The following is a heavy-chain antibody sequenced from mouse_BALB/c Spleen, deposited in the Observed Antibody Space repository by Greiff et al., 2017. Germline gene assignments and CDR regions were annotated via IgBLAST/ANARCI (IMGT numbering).Heavy chain of an antibody. V-gene: IGHV5-6*02. D-gene: IGHD3-2*01. Sequence: EVKLVESGGDLVKPGGSLIRSCAASGVSLSSYGMSWGRQTPDKRLEWVATISSCGSYSYYPDSVKGRFTISSDNAKNTLYLQMSSLKSEDTAMYYCARHALDSSGYAWFAYWGPGTLVTVSA. CDR2: ISSCGSYS. CDR3: ARHALDSSGYAWFAY. CDR1: GVSLSSYG. J-gene: IGHJ3*01.